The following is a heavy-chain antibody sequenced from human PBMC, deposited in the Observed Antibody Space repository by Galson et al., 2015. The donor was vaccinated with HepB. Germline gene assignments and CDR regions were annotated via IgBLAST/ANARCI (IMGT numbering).Heavy chain of an antibody. CDR3: ARATYYYGSGSYQYFDY. J-gene: IGHJ4*02. D-gene: IGHD3-10*01. V-gene: IGHV5-51*03. CDR1: GYSFTSYW. Sequence: QSGAEVKKSGESLKISCKGSGYSFTSYWIGWVRQMPGKGLEWMGIIYPGDSDTRYSPSFQGQVTISADKSISTAYLQWSSLKASDTAMYYCARATYYYGSGSYQYFDYWGQGTLVTVSS. CDR2: IYPGDSDT.